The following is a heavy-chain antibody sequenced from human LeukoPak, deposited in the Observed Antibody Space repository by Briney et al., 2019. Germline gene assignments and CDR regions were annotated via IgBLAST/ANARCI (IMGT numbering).Heavy chain of an antibody. CDR3: ARNGYYAMDS. D-gene: IGHD5-18*01. CDR1: GGSITNENW. CDR2: IHHRGSA. Sequence: SETLSLTCAVFGGSITNENWWSWVRQPPGKGLEWIGEIHHRGSATYNPSLKSRVTISVDKSKNQFSLILTSVTAADTAVYYCARNGYYAMDSWGQGMLVTVSS. J-gene: IGHJ4*02. V-gene: IGHV4-4*02.